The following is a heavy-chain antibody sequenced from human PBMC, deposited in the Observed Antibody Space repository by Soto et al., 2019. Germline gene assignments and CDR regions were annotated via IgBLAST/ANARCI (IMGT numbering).Heavy chain of an antibody. D-gene: IGHD2-8*01. CDR1: GFSFSTYA. Sequence: EVQLLESGGGLVQPGGSLRLSCAASGFSFSTYAMTWVRQDPGKGLEWVSTITPSGGNTYYADSVKDRFTITRDNSENTLFLHMNSLRSDDTAVYYCAGRYCPNGVCYSNFCYYIDIWGEGTSFTVSS. CDR3: AGRYCPNGVCYSNFCYYIDI. CDR2: ITPSGGNT. V-gene: IGHV3-23*01. J-gene: IGHJ6*03.